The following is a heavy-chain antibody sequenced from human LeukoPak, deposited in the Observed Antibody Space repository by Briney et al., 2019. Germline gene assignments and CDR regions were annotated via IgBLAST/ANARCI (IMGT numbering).Heavy chain of an antibody. CDR1: GYSISSGYY. D-gene: IGHD6-13*01. J-gene: IGHJ6*03. CDR3: ARQRIAAPTYYMDV. Sequence: PSETLSLTCAVSGYSISSGYYWGWIRQPPGKGLEWIGSIYYSGSAYYNPSLKSRVTISVDTSKNQFSLKLSSVTAADTAVYYCARQRIAAPTYYMDVWGKGTTVTVSS. CDR2: IYYSGSA. V-gene: IGHV4-38-2*01.